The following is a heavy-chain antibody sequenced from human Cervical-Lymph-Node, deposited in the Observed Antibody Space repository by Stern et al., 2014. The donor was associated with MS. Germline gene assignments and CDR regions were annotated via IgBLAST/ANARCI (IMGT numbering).Heavy chain of an antibody. J-gene: IGHJ4*02. CDR1: GGTFNNYA. Sequence: HVQLVQSGADVTKPPSSVTLSCKASGGTFNNYAIAWVRQAPGQGPEWMAGIIPILGTATYAQRFQGRVTITADASSTTAYIVLRRVRCEERGVYECGRDGWVGVGGVFDYWGQGTLVTVSS. V-gene: IGHV1-69*01. CDR2: IIPILGTA. D-gene: IGHD2-15*01. CDR3: GRDGWVGVGGVFDY.